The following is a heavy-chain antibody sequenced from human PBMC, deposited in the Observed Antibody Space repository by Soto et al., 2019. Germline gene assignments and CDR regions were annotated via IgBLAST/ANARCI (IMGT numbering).Heavy chain of an antibody. D-gene: IGHD1-26*01. V-gene: IGHV1-8*01. CDR3: ARGSSGSYPYYYYYGMDV. J-gene: IGHJ6*02. Sequence: QVQLVQSGAEVKKPGASVKVSCKASGYTFTSYDINWVRQATGQGLEWMGWMNPNSGNTGYAQKFRGRVTMTRNTSISTAYMELSSLRSEDTAVYYCARGSSGSYPYYYYYGMDVWGQGTTVTVSS. CDR2: MNPNSGNT. CDR1: GYTFTSYD.